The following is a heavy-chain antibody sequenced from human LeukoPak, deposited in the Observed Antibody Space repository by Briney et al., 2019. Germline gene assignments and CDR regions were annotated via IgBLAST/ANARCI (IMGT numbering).Heavy chain of an antibody. CDR1: GFSFTTYW. J-gene: IGHJ4*02. CDR2: INQDGTEK. D-gene: IGHD3-10*01. V-gene: IGHV3-7*01. CDR3: AKLAKYFYGSETFYFFEH. Sequence: DPGGSLRLSCAASGFSFTTYWMSWVRQAPGKGLEWVANINQDGTEKYYVDSVKGRLTISRDNGKNSLYLQMNSLRVEDTAVYYCAKLAKYFYGSETFYFFEHWGQGTPVTASS.